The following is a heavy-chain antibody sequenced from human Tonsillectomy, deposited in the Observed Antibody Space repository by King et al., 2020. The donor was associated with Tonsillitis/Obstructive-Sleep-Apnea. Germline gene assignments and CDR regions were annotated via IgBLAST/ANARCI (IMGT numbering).Heavy chain of an antibody. CDR2: IYPGDSDT. V-gene: IGHV5-51*01. CDR1: GYSFSTYW. D-gene: IGHD3-10*01. Sequence: QLVQSGAEVKKPGESLKISCKGSGYSFSTYWIGWVRQMPGKGLEWMGIIYPGDSDTRYSPSFQGQVTISADKSINTAYLQWSSLKASDTAIYYCARPNTMIRGVISYFDNWGQGTPVTVSS. J-gene: IGHJ4*02. CDR3: ARPNTMIRGVISYFDN.